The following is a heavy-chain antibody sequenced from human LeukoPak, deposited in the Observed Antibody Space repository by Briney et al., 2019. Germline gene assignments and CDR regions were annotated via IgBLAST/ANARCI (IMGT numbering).Heavy chain of an antibody. D-gene: IGHD3-10*01. J-gene: IGHJ4*02. CDR3: ARTIPYGSGRQHPGKYYFDY. CDR2: IYSGGNT. CDR1: GFTVSSNY. V-gene: IGHV3-53*01. Sequence: GGSLRLSCAASGFTVSSNYMSWVRQPPGKGLEWVSVIYSGGNTYYADSVKGRFTISRDNSKNTVYFQLDSLRAEDTAVYYCARTIPYGSGRQHPGKYYFDYWGQGTLVTVSS.